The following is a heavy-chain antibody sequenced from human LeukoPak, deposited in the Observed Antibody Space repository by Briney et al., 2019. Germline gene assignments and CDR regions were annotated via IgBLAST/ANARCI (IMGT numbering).Heavy chain of an antibody. D-gene: IGHD3-16*01. Sequence: SVKVSCKASGGTFISYAISWVRQAPGQGLKWMGMIIPNFGIANNAQKFQGRGKITADKSTSTAYMELSSVRSEDSAVYYCARAGGESYYYCYGMDVWGQGTTVSVS. CDR1: GGTFISYA. CDR2: IIPNFGIA. CDR3: ARAGGESYYYCYGMDV. V-gene: IGHV1-69*04. J-gene: IGHJ6*01.